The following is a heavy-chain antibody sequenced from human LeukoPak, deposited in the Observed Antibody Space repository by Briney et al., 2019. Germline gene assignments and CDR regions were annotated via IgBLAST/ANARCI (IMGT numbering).Heavy chain of an antibody. CDR3: ARDGVTMFSGMDV. CDR1: GGTFSSYT. V-gene: IGHV1-69*04. CDR2: IVPILGIA. Sequence: SVKVSCKASGGTFSSYTISWVRQAPGQGLEWMGRIVPILGIANYAQKFRGRVTITADKSTSTAYMELSSLRSEDTAVYYCARDGVTMFSGMDVWGQGTTVTVSS. J-gene: IGHJ6*02. D-gene: IGHD3-10*02.